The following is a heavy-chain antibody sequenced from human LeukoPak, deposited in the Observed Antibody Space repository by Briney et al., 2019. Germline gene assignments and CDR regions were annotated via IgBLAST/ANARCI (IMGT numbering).Heavy chain of an antibody. V-gene: IGHV1-8*01. J-gene: IGHJ6*02. CDR3: ARSMQYYDFWSGYFVSASLIYYYYYGMDV. Sequence: ASVTVSCTASGYTFTIYDINWVRQATGQGLEGMGWMNPNSGNTGYSQKFQGRVTMTRNTSISTAYMELSSLRSEDTAVYYCARSMQYYDFWSGYFVSASLIYYYYYGMDVWGQGTTVTVSS. CDR2: MNPNSGNT. CDR1: GYTFTIYD. D-gene: IGHD3-3*01.